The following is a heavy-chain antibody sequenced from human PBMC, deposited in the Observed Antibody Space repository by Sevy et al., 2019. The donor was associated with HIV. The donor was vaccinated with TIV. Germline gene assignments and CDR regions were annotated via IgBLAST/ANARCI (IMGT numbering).Heavy chain of an antibody. CDR3: ARVSMIVVVITDDWGYYFDY. Sequence: SETLSLTCTVSGGSISSSGYYWGWIRQPPGKGLEWIGSIYYGGSTYYNPSLKSRITISVDTSKNHFSLKLGSVTAAXXXVYYCARVSMIVVVITDDWGYYFDYWGQGTLVTVSS. D-gene: IGHD3-22*01. CDR1: GGSISSSGYY. V-gene: IGHV4-39*02. J-gene: IGHJ4*02. CDR2: IYYGGST.